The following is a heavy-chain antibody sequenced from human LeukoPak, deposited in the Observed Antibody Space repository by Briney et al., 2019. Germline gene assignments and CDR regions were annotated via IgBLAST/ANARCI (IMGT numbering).Heavy chain of an antibody. CDR2: IYYSGST. D-gene: IGHD7-27*01. CDR1: GGSISSYY. Sequence: SETLSLTCTVSGGSISSYYWSWIRQPPGKGLEWIGYIYYSGSTNYNPSLKSRVTISVDASKNQFSLKLSSVTAADTAVYYCAGQPLNWGSSNWFDPWGQGTLVTVSS. CDR3: AGQPLNWGSSNWFDP. J-gene: IGHJ5*02. V-gene: IGHV4-59*01.